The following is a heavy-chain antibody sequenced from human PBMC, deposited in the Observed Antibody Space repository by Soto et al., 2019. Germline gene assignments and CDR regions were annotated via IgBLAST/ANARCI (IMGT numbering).Heavy chain of an antibody. V-gene: IGHV3-30*18. Sequence: QVQLVESGGGVVQPGRSLRLSCAASGFTFSSYGMHWVRQAPGKGLEWVAVISYDGSKKYYAESVKGRFTISRDNSKNTLYLQMNSLRAEDTAVYYCTKDQTPCSNYPFDYWGQGTLVTVSS. CDR1: GFTFSSYG. CDR3: TKDQTPCSNYPFDY. CDR2: ISYDGSKK. D-gene: IGHD4-4*01. J-gene: IGHJ4*02.